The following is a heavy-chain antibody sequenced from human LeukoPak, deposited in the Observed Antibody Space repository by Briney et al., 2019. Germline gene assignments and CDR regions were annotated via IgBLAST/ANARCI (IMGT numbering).Heavy chain of an antibody. CDR3: AREGVPAAIGDYYYYYMDV. D-gene: IGHD2-2*02. J-gene: IGHJ6*03. V-gene: IGHV1-2*02. CDR1: GYTFTGYY. Sequence: ASVKVSCKASGYTFTGYYMHWVRQAPGQGLEWMGWINPNSGGTNYAQKFQGRVTMTRDTSISTAYMELSRLRSDDTAVYYCAREGVPAAIGDYYYYYMDVWGKGTTVTISS. CDR2: INPNSGGT.